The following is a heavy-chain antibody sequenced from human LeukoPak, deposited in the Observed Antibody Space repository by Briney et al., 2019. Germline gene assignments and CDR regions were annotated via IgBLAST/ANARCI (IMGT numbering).Heavy chain of an antibody. Sequence: PSETLSLTCTVSGASINYYYWSWIRQPPGKGLEWIGYIYYSGSTKYNPSLKSRVTISVDRSKNQFSLKLTSVTAADTAVCYCARLGHGSGSYFYYYAMDVWGQGTTVTVSS. CDR2: IYYSGST. J-gene: IGHJ6*02. CDR3: ARLGHGSGSYFYYYAMDV. V-gene: IGHV4-59*08. D-gene: IGHD3-10*01. CDR1: GASINYYY.